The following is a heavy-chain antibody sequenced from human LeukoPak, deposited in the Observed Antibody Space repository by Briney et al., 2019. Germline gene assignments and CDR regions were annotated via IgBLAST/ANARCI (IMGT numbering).Heavy chain of an antibody. D-gene: IGHD3-10*01. V-gene: IGHV4-31*03. Sequence: PSETLSLTCTVSGGSISSGGYYWSWIRQHPGKGLEWIGYIYYSGSTYYNPSLKSRVTISVDTSKNQFSLKLSSVTAADTAVYYCARESTSRGPGSDFYYYMDVWGKGTTVTVSS. CDR3: ARESTSRGPGSDFYYYMDV. J-gene: IGHJ6*03. CDR1: GGSISSGGYY. CDR2: IYYSGST.